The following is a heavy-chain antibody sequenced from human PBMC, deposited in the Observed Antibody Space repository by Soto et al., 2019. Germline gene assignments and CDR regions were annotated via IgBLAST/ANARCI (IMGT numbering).Heavy chain of an antibody. J-gene: IGHJ6*02. CDR2: IYPGYSDT. CDR1: GYSSPNYW. D-gene: IGHD6-13*01. Sequence: PGESLNTSCQSSGYSSPNYWIAWVRQMPGKGLEWMGIIYPGYSDTRYSPSFHGQVTISADKSISTDYLQWSRLKASDTAMYYCPSRAAAQGLDVWGQGTTVTVSS. V-gene: IGHV5-51*01. CDR3: PSRAAAQGLDV.